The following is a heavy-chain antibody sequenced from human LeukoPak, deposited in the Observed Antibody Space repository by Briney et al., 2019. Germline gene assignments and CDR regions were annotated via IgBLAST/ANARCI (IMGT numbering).Heavy chain of an antibody. J-gene: IGHJ5*02. CDR2: INHSGST. CDR3: ARDMGYCSSTSCYTGSKTYWFDP. D-gene: IGHD2-2*02. CDR1: GGSFSGYY. V-gene: IGHV4-34*01. Sequence: SETLSLTCAVYGGSFSGYYWSWIRQPPGKGLEWIGEINHSGSTNYNPSLKSRVTISVDTSKNQFSLKLSSVTAADTAVYYCARDMGYCSSTSCYTGSKTYWFDPWGQGTLVTVSS.